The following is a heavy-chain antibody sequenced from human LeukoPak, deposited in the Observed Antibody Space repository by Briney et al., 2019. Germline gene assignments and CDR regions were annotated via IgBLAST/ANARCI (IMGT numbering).Heavy chain of an antibody. CDR2: IYYSGST. CDR1: GGSISSSSHY. CDR3: ARRPLCSSTTCWSFDI. D-gene: IGHD2-2*01. J-gene: IGHJ3*02. Sequence: PSETLSLTCTVSGGSISSSSHYWGWIRQPPGKGLEWIGTIYYSGSTDYNPSLKSRVTISVDTSKSHFSLNLRSVTAADTAVYYCARRPLCSSTTCWSFDIWGQGTMVTVSS. V-gene: IGHV4-39*01.